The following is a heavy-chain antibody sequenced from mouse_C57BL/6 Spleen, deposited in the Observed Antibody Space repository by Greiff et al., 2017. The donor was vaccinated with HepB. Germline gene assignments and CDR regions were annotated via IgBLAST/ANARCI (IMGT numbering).Heavy chain of an antibody. CDR3: ARPYDGYPYYAMDY. V-gene: IGHV2-2*01. CDR1: GFSLTSYG. D-gene: IGHD2-3*01. Sequence: VQLQQSGPGLVQPSQSLSITCTVSGFSLTSYGVHWVRQSPGKGLEWLGVIWSGGSTDFNAAFISRLSISKDNSKSQVFFKMNSLQADDKAIYYCARPYDGYPYYAMDYWGQGTSVTVSS. J-gene: IGHJ4*01. CDR2: IWSGGST.